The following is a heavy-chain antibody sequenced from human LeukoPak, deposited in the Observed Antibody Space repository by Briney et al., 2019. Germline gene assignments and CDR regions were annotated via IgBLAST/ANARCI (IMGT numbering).Heavy chain of an antibody. CDR3: ARRTVTTRCSDY. V-gene: IGHV1-69*05. D-gene: IGHD4-17*01. CDR2: IIPIFGTA. Sequence: SVKVSCKASGGTFSSYAISWVRQAPGQGLEWMGGIIPIFGTANYAQKFQGRVTMTRNTSISTAYMELSSLRSEDTAVYYCARRTVTTRCSDYWGQGTLVTVSS. CDR1: GGTFSSYA. J-gene: IGHJ4*02.